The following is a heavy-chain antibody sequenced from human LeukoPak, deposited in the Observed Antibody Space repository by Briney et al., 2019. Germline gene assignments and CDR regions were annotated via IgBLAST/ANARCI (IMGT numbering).Heavy chain of an antibody. J-gene: IGHJ4*02. V-gene: IGHV4-59*08. CDR3: ATHAPGGFGELEPFDY. CDR2: MYYIGSN. CDR1: GGSINSDY. Sequence: PSETLSLTCTVSGGSINSDYWSWIRQSPGKGLEWLGYMYYIGSNNYNPSLKSRVTISLDTSKNQFSLRLSSVTAADTAVYYRATHAPGGFGELEPFDYWGQGILVTVSS. D-gene: IGHD3-10*01.